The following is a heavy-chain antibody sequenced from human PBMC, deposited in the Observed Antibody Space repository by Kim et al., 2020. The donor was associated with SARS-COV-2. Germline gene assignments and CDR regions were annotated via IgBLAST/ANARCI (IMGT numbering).Heavy chain of an antibody. CDR1: GFTFGDYA. D-gene: IGHD1-26*01. J-gene: IGHJ4*02. V-gene: IGHV3-49*03. CDR3: SRGPRSGSFAY. CDR2: IRSKGYGGTI. Sequence: GGSLRLSCTTSGFTFGDYAVSWFRQAPGKGLEWLGSIRSKGYGGTIDSAASVKGRFAISRDDSKSIAYLTMNSLRIEDTALYYCSRGPRSGSFAYWGQGT.